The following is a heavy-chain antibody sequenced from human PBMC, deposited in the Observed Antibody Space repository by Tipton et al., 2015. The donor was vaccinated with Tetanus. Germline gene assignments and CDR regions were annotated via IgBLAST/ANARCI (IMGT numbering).Heavy chain of an antibody. CDR2: IFHTGGT. D-gene: IGHD3-10*01. CDR3: ARSHGSGGFRWVDS. J-gene: IGHJ5*01. Sequence: TLSLTCTVSGGSINNGAYTWSWIRQSPGKGLEWIGYIFHTGGTYYNPSLKSRVTISVDGPKNQFSLNLKSVTAADTAVYYCARSHGSGGFRWVDSWGQGTLVTVSS. V-gene: IGHV4-30-2*06. CDR1: GGSINNGAYT.